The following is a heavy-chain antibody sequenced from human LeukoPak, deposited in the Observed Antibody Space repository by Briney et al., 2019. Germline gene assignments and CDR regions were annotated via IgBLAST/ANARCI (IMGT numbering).Heavy chain of an antibody. V-gene: IGHV4-59*01. D-gene: IGHD3-10*01. CDR1: GGSISSYN. CDR2: IYYSGST. Sequence: PSETLSLTCTVSGGSISSYNWSWIRQPPGKGLEWIGYIYYSGSTNYNPSLKSRVTISVDTSKNQFSLKLSSVTAADTAVYYCARGVYYYGSGNRYYYMDVWGKGTTVTVSS. CDR3: ARGVYYYGSGNRYYYMDV. J-gene: IGHJ6*03.